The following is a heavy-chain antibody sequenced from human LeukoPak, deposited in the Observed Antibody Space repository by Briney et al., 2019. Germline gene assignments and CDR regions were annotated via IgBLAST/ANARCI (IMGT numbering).Heavy chain of an antibody. J-gene: IGHJ4*02. CDR2: IYHSGST. V-gene: IGHV4-38-2*02. CDR1: GYSISSGYY. Sequence: SETLSLTCTVSGYSISSGYYWGWIRQPPGKGLEWIGSIYHSGSTYYNPSLKSRVTISVDTSKNQFSLKLSSVTAADTAVYYCASAPYGSGSYHPLDYWGQGTLVTVSS. D-gene: IGHD3-10*01. CDR3: ASAPYGSGSYHPLDY.